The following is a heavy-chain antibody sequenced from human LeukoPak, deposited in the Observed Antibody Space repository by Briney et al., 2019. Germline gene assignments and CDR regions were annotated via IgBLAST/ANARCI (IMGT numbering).Heavy chain of an antibody. CDR2: IFHSGST. V-gene: IGHV4-59*08. Sequence: SETLSLTCTVSNGSIGSYYWTWIRQPPGKGLEWIGYIFHSGSTKYSPSLKSRVTISVDTSMDQPSLQLTSLTAADTAVYYCARRRIYYHFDYWGQGALVTVSS. D-gene: IGHD3-22*01. CDR1: NGSIGSYY. J-gene: IGHJ4*02. CDR3: ARRRIYYHFDY.